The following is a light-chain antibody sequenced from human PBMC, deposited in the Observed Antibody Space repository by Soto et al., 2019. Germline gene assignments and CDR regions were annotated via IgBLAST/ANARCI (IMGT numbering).Light chain of an antibody. V-gene: IGKV1-39*01. J-gene: IGKJ2*01. CDR3: QQSYITPYT. CDR1: QSISVH. CDR2: AAS. Sequence: DIQMTQSPSSLSASVRDTVTITCRASQSISVHLNWYQQKPGGVPKLLIYAASNLHSGVPSRFSGSGSETDFALTISSLQPEDFATYYCQQSYITPYTSGQGTRLEIK.